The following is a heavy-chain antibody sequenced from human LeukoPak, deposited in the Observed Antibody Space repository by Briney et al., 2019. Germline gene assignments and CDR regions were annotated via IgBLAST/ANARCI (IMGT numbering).Heavy chain of an antibody. CDR1: GGFIGSYY. V-gene: IGHV4-59*01. D-gene: IGHD6-19*01. CDR2: IHYSGST. Sequence: SETLSLTCTVSGGFIGSYYWNWLRQAPGKGLEWIGYIHYSGSTNHNSALKSRVTISVDTSKNQYSLQLSSVTAADTAVYYCARDGVAGGFDYWGQGTLVTVS. CDR3: ARDGVAGGFDY. J-gene: IGHJ4*02.